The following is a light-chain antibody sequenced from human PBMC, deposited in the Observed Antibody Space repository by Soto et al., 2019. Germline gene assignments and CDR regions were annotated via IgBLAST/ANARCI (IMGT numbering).Light chain of an antibody. CDR2: DAS. Sequence: DIQMTQSPSTLSASVGDRVTITSRASQSISSWLAWYQQRPGKAPKLLIYDASSLQSGVPSRFSGSGSWTEFTLTISSLQTDDFATYYCQQYNSYSPSFGQGTKVEIK. CDR1: QSISSW. J-gene: IGKJ1*01. V-gene: IGKV1-5*01. CDR3: QQYNSYSPS.